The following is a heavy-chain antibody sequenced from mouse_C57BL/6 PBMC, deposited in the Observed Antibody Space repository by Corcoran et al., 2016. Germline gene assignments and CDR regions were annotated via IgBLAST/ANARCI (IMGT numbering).Heavy chain of an antibody. CDR3: ARAYYGSRVWYFDV. CDR1: GYAFSSYW. D-gene: IGHD1-1*01. J-gene: IGHJ1*03. V-gene: IGHV1-80*01. CDR2: IYPGDGDT. Sequence: QVQLQQSGAELVKPGASVKISCKASGYAFSSYWMNWVKQRPGKGLEWIGQIYPGDGDTNYNGKFKGKATLTADKSSSTAYMQLSSLTSEDSAVYFCARAYYGSRVWYFDVWGTGTTVTVSS.